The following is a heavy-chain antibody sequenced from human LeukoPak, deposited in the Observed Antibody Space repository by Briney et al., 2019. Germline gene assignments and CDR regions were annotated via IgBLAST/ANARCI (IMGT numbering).Heavy chain of an antibody. D-gene: IGHD3-10*01. J-gene: IGHJ3*01. Sequence: SETLSLTCTVSGGSISSYYWSWIRQPPGKGLEWIGYIYYSGSTNYNPSLKSRVTISVDTSKNQFSLKLSSVTAADTAVYYCARHSYGSGSYTLWGQGTMDTVSS. CDR1: GGSISSYY. V-gene: IGHV4-59*08. CDR2: IYYSGST. CDR3: ARHSYGSGSYTL.